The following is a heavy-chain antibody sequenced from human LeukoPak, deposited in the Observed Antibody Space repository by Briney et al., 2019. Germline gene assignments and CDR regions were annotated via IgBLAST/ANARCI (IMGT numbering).Heavy chain of an antibody. CDR2: INQDESVK. Sequence: PGGSLRLSCAASGFTFTNYWMTWVRQAPGKGLEFVTNINQDESVKNYVDSVKGRFIISRDNAENSLHLQMNSLRVEDTAVYYCGKTTVGYSSGQKPAWPVDYWGQGTLVTVSS. V-gene: IGHV3-7*03. CDR1: GFTFTNYW. CDR3: GKTTVGYSSGQKPAWPVDY. D-gene: IGHD5-18*01. J-gene: IGHJ4*02.